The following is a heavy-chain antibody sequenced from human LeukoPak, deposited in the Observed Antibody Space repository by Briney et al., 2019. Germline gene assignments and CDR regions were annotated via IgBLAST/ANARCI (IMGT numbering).Heavy chain of an antibody. V-gene: IGHV5-51*01. CDR3: ARSGGNYYSI. J-gene: IGHJ3*02. CDR1: GYRFTSYW. D-gene: IGHD1-26*01. Sequence: ESPKISCKGSGYRFTSYWIGWVRQMPGKGLEWMGIIYLGDSDTIYSPSFQGQVTISADKSTSTANLQWSSLKASDTAMYYCARSGGNYYSIWGQGTMVTVSS. CDR2: IYLGDSDT.